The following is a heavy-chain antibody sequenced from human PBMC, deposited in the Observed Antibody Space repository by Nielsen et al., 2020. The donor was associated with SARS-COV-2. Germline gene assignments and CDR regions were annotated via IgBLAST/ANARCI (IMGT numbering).Heavy chain of an antibody. J-gene: IGHJ4*02. D-gene: IGHD6-13*01. Sequence: GGSLRLSCAASGFTVSSNYMSWVRQAPGKGLEWVSVIYSGGSTYYADSVKGRFTISRHNSKNTLYLQMNSLRAEDTAVYYCAKQNPSSWLKPFDYWGQGTLVTVSS. V-gene: IGHV3-53*01. CDR1: GFTVSSNY. CDR2: IYSGGST. CDR3: AKQNPSSWLKPFDY.